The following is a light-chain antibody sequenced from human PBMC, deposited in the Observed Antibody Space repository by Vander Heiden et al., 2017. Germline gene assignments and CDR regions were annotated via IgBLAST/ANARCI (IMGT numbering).Light chain of an antibody. CDR1: NIRSKS. CDR3: QVWDSSSDHPYV. Sequence: SYVLTPPPSASAAPGQPARITCGGNNIRSKSVHWYQQKPGQAAVLVVYDDSDRPSGIPERFSGSNSGNTATLTINRVEAGDEADYYCQVWDSSSDHPYVFGTGTKVTVL. CDR2: DDS. J-gene: IGLJ1*01. V-gene: IGLV3-21*02.